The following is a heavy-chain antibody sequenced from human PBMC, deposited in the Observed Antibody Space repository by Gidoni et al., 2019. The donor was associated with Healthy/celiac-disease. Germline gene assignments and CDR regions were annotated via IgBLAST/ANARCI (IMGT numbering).Heavy chain of an antibody. CDR2: ISGSGGST. Sequence: EVQLLESGGGLVQPGWSLKLSCAASGFTFSSDAMSWVRQAPGKGLEWVSAISGSGGSTYYADSVKGRFTISRDNSKNTLYLQMNRLRAEDTAVYYCAKDQLSGLGGWYFDLWGRGTLVTVSS. CDR3: AKDQLSGLGGWYFDL. V-gene: IGHV3-23*01. CDR1: GFTFSSDA. J-gene: IGHJ2*01. D-gene: IGHD3-22*01.